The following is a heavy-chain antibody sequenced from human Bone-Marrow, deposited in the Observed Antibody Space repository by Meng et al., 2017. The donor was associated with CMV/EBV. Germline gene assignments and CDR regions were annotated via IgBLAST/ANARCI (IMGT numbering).Heavy chain of an antibody. CDR1: GFTVSSNY. D-gene: IGHD3-10*01. Sequence: GESLKISCAASGFTVSSNYMSWVRQAPGKGLVWVSRINSDGSSTSYADSVKGRFTISRDNAKNTLYLQMNSLRAEDTAVYYCTRDLPSYYYGSGSYSGGMDVWGQGTTVTVSS. J-gene: IGHJ6*02. V-gene: IGHV3-74*01. CDR3: TRDLPSYYYGSGSYSGGMDV. CDR2: INSDGSST.